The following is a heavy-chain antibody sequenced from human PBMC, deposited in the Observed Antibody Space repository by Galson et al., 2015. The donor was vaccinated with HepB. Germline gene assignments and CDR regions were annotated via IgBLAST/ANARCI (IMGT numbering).Heavy chain of an antibody. CDR2: ITSSGSYR. J-gene: IGHJ4*02. Sequence: CAASGFTSRSYSLDWIRQAPGKGLEWVSSITSSGSYRYYVDSVKGRFTISRDNTKNTLYLQMNSLRVEDTAVYFCARDPSDGDNYFDIWGQGTLVTVTS. CDR1: GFTSRSYS. V-gene: IGHV3-21*01. D-gene: IGHD4-17*01. CDR3: ARDPSDGDNYFDI.